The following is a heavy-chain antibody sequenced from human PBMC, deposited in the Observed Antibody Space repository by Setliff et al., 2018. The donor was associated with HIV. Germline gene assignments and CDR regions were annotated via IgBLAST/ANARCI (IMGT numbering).Heavy chain of an antibody. CDR1: GYTFTGYY. V-gene: IGHV1-2*02. CDR2: INPNSGDT. D-gene: IGHD5-18*01. Sequence: GASVKVSCKASGYTFTGYYIHWVRQAPGQGLEWKGWINPNSGDTNYAQRFRGRVTMTRDTSISTAYMELSRLRSDDTAVFYCARAPGPPWIQLWLTYFDYWGRGTLVTVSS. CDR3: ARAPGPPWIQLWLTYFDY. J-gene: IGHJ4*02.